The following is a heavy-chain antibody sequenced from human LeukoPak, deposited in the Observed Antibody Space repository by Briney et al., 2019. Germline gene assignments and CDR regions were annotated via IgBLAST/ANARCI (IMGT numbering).Heavy chain of an antibody. CDR2: ISGSSRHK. D-gene: IGHD6-13*01. CDR1: GFTFSSYT. CDR3: ARTANFAAGYYIDY. Sequence: GGSLRLSCAASGFTFSSYTMNWVRQAPGKGLEWVSAISGSSRHKYYADSVKGRFTISRDNAKNSLYLQMNSLRAEDTAVYYCARTANFAAGYYIDYWGQGTLVTVSS. V-gene: IGHV3-21*01. J-gene: IGHJ4*02.